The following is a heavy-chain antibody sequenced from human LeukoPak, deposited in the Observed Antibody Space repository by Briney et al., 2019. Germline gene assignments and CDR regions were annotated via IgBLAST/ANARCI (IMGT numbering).Heavy chain of an antibody. CDR2: ISGSGGST. CDR3: AKDRLRDYYDSSGIDY. Sequence: PGGSLRLSCAASGFTFSSYAMSWVRQAPGKGLEWVSAISGSGGSTYYADSVKGRFTISRDNSKNTLYLQMNSLRAEDTAVYYCAKDRLRDYYDSSGIDYWGQGTLVTVSS. CDR1: GFTFSSYA. J-gene: IGHJ4*02. V-gene: IGHV3-23*01. D-gene: IGHD3-22*01.